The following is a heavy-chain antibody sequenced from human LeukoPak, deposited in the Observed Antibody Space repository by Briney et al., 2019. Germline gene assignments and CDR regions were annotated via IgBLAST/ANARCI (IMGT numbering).Heavy chain of an antibody. CDR2: IYTSGST. CDR1: GGSISSYY. V-gene: IGHV4-4*07. D-gene: IGHD3-16*01. CDR3: ARGGHVYPFDY. J-gene: IGHJ4*02. Sequence: SETLSLTCTVSGGSISSYYWSWIRQPAGKGLGWIGRIYTSGSTNYNPSLKSRVTMSVDTSKNQFSLKLSSVTAADTAVYYCARGGHVYPFDYWGQGTLVTVSS.